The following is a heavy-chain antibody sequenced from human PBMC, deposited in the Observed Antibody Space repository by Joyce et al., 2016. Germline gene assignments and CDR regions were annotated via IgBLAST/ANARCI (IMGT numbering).Heavy chain of an antibody. D-gene: IGHD1-1*01. V-gene: IGHV5-51*01. CDR2: IYFGDSST. CDR1: GHSFSNSW. Sequence: EVQLVQSGAEVKKPGESLKISCKGSGHSFSNSWIGWVRQMPGKGLEWRGLIYFGDSSTRYSPSFQGQVAISADTSIATAYVQWSSLKASDTAIYYCAAAIHTTTWFDPWGQGTLVTVSS. J-gene: IGHJ5*02. CDR3: AAAIHTTTWFDP.